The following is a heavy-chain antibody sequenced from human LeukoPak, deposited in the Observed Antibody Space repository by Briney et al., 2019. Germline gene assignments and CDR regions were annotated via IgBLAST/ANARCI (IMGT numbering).Heavy chain of an antibody. Sequence: GGSLRLSCAASGFNFASQWMHWVRQTPGKGLVWVSRINSGGSGTSYADSVEGRFTISRDNAKNTLYLQMNSLRAEDTAVYYCARAAYDSSGYLTLWGQGTLVTVSS. CDR3: ARAAYDSSGYLTL. J-gene: IGHJ4*02. CDR1: GFNFASQW. D-gene: IGHD3-22*01. CDR2: INSGGSGT. V-gene: IGHV3-74*01.